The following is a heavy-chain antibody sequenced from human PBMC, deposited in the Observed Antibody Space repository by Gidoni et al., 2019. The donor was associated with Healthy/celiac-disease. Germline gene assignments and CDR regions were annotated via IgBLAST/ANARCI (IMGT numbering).Heavy chain of an antibody. V-gene: IGHV4-34*01. J-gene: IGHJ6*02. CDR3: ARLRGVYSYYYYGMDV. Sequence: QVQLQQWRAGLLKPSEPLSPTRAVYGGSFSGYYSSWICQPPGKGLEWIGEINHSGSNNYNRSLKSRVTISVDTSKNQFSLKLSSVTAADTAVYYCARLRGVYSYYYYGMDVWGQGTTVTVSS. CDR1: GGSFSGYY. CDR2: INHSGSN. D-gene: IGHD3-10*01.